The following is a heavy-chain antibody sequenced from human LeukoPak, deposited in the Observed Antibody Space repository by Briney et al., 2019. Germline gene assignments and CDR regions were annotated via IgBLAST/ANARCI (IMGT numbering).Heavy chain of an antibody. J-gene: IGHJ4*02. CDR3: ARDAHGIAARSYFDY. CDR1: GCIFTGYY. D-gene: IGHD6-6*01. V-gene: IGHV1-46*01. Sequence: GASVKVSCEASGCIFTGYYMHWVRQAPGQGLEWMGIINPSGGSTSYAQKFQGRVTMTRDMSTSTVYMELSSLRSEDTAVYYCARDAHGIAARSYFDYWGQGTLVTVSS. CDR2: INPSGGST.